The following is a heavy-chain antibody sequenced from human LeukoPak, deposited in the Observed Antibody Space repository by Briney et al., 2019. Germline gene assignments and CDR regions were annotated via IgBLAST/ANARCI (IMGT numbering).Heavy chain of an antibody. V-gene: IGHV3-21*01. J-gene: IGHJ3*02. Sequence: PGGSLTLSCAASGFTFSSYSMNWVRQAPGKGLEWVSSISSSSSYIYYADSVKGRFTISRDNAKNSLYLQMNSLRAEDTAVYYCARDGEYYDSSGYPNAFDIWGQGTMVTVS. CDR1: GFTFSSYS. CDR2: ISSSSSYI. CDR3: ARDGEYYDSSGYPNAFDI. D-gene: IGHD3-22*01.